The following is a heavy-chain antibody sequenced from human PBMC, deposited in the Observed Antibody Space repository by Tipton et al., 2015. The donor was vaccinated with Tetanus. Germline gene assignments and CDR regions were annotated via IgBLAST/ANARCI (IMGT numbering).Heavy chain of an antibody. CDR1: GGSISSYY. V-gene: IGHV4-59*01. CDR3: ARYYTIFGVVIMGTFDY. J-gene: IGHJ4*02. CDR2: IYYSGST. Sequence: TLSLTCTASGGSISSYYWSWIRQPPGKGLEWIGYIYYSGSTNYNPSLKSRVTISVDTSKNQFSLKLSSVTAADTAVYYCARYYTIFGVVIMGTFDYWGQGTLVTVSS. D-gene: IGHD3-3*01.